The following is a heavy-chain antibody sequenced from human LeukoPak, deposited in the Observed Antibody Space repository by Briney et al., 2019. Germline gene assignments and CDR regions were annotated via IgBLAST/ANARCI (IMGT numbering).Heavy chain of an antibody. CDR3: TKDPNGDYVGAFDP. CDR1: GFTFSSFA. D-gene: IGHD4-17*01. Sequence: PGRSLRLSCAASGFTFSSFAMTWVRQAPGKGLEWVSSITGNHGPTYNTDSVKGRFTISRDNSQNTLYLQMNSLRAEDTAVYYCTKDPNGDYVGAFDPWGQGTLVTVSS. V-gene: IGHV3-23*01. CDR2: ITGNHGPT. J-gene: IGHJ5*02.